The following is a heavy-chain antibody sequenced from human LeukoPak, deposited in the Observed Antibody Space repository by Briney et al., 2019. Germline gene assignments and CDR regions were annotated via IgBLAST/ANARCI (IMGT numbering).Heavy chain of an antibody. CDR3: ARVPRYCSSPSCYSRFDY. Sequence: ASVKVSCRASGYTFTGYYMHWVRQAPGQGLEWMGWINPNSGGTNYAQKFQGRVTMTRDTSISTAYMELSRLRSDDTAVYYCARVPRYCSSPSCYSRFDYWGQGTLVTVSS. CDR1: GYTFTGYY. V-gene: IGHV1-2*02. CDR2: INPNSGGT. D-gene: IGHD2-2*01. J-gene: IGHJ4*02.